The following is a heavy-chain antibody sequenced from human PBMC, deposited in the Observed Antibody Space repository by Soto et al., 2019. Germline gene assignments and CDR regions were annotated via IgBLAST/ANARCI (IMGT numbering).Heavy chain of an antibody. J-gene: IGHJ5*02. CDR1: GYSFTSHY. D-gene: IGHD1-7*01. Sequence: QVQLVQSGAEVKKPGASVRLSCKAIGYSFTSHYMHWVRQAPGQGLEWMGKIYPGGVNIAYAQKFQARLNLTKDTSTSTVYMELISLTSDYTAVYYCAIDQSWHYRLWYFDPWGQGTLVTVSS. V-gene: IGHV1-46*03. CDR2: IYPGGVNI. CDR3: AIDQSWHYRLWYFDP.